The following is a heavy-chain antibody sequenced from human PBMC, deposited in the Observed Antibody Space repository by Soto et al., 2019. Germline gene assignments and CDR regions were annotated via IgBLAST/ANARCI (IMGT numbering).Heavy chain of an antibody. CDR3: ARVPARYDFWSGTPSYGMDV. CDR2: INHSGST. Sequence: TLSLTCAVYGGSFSGYYWSWIRQPPGKGLEWIGEINHSGSTNYNPSLKSRVTISVDTSKNQFSLKLSSVTAADTAAYYCARVPARYDFWSGTPSYGMDVWGQGTTVTVSS. V-gene: IGHV4-34*01. CDR1: GGSFSGYY. J-gene: IGHJ6*02. D-gene: IGHD3-3*01.